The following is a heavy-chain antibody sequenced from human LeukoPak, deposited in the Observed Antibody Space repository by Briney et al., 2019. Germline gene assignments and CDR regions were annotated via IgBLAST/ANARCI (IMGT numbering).Heavy chain of an antibody. D-gene: IGHD3-9*01. V-gene: IGHV3-23*01. CDR1: GFTFSNYA. Sequence: GGSLRLSCEASGFTFSNYAMSWVRQAPGKGLEWVSTFSNSGGSTFYADSVKGRFTISRDNSKHTLYLQVNRPRAEHTAKYYRATCDILTDHHRPHLDCSGQRSLVTVSA. J-gene: IGHJ4*02. CDR2: FSNSGGST. CDR3: ATCDILTDHHRPHLDC.